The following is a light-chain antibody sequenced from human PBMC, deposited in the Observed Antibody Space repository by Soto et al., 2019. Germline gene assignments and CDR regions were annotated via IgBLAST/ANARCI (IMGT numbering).Light chain of an antibody. V-gene: IGKV1-5*01. J-gene: IGKJ1*01. CDR2: DAS. CDR1: QSISTS. Sequence: DMQMTQSPSTLSASVGDRVTITCRASQSISTSLAWYQQKPGKAPKLMIHDASSLESGVPSRFSGGGSGTEFTLTISSLQAADFATYYCQQYDSYSTFGQGTKVDIK. CDR3: QQYDSYST.